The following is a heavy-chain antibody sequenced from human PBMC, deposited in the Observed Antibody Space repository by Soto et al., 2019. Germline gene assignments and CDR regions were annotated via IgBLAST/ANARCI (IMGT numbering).Heavy chain of an antibody. CDR3: AREDDGGDSLDV. D-gene: IGHD2-21*02. V-gene: IGHV4-30-4*08. CDR1: GDSISSDDYH. CDR2: IHHSGSI. J-gene: IGHJ6*02. Sequence: SETLSLTCTVSGDSISSDDYHWTWIRQSPGKGLEWIGYIHHSGSILYNPSLKSRVTISVDTSKNQFSLHLTSVTAADTAAYFCAREDDGGDSLDVWGQGTTVTVSS.